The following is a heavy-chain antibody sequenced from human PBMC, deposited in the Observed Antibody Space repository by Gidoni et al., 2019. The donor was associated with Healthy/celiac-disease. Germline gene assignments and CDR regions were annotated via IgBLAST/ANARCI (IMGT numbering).Heavy chain of an antibody. CDR1: GFTFSSYA. D-gene: IGHD3-9*01. J-gene: IGHJ4*02. CDR3: AKDHRLNYDILTGPLDY. Sequence: EVQLLESGGGLVQPGGSLRLSCAASGFTFSSYAMSWVRQAPGKWLEWVSAISGSGGSTYYADSVKGRFTISRDNSKNTLYLQMNSLRAEDTAVYYCAKDHRLNYDILTGPLDYWGQGTLVTVSS. V-gene: IGHV3-23*01. CDR2: ISGSGGST.